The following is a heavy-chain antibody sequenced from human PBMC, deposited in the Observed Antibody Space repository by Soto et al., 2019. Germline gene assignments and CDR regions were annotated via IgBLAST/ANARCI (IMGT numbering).Heavy chain of an antibody. J-gene: IGHJ5*02. CDR3: AADPEFLELLRNHWFDP. D-gene: IGHD1-7*01. V-gene: IGHV1-58*01. Sequence: QMQLVQSGPEVKKPGTSVKVSCKASGFTFTSSAVQWVRQARGQRLEWIGWIVVGSGNTNYAQKFQERVTITRDMSTSTGYMELSSLRSEDTAVYYCAADPEFLELLRNHWFDPWGQGTLVTVSS. CDR2: IVVGSGNT. CDR1: GFTFTSSA.